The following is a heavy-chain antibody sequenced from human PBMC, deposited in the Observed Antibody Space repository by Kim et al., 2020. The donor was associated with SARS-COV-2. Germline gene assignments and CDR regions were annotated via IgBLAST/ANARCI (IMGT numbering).Heavy chain of an antibody. CDR1: GGSISSGNYY. Sequence: SETLSLTCTVSGGSISSGNYYWSWIRQHPGKGLEWIGYIYNSGSAYYNPSLKSRVTISVDTSKNQFSLKLNAVTVADTAVYYCARDWGGGSGSYYRALDIWGQGTMVTVSS. CDR3: ARDWGGGSGSYYRALDI. J-gene: IGHJ3*02. CDR2: IYNSGSA. V-gene: IGHV4-31*03. D-gene: IGHD3-10*01.